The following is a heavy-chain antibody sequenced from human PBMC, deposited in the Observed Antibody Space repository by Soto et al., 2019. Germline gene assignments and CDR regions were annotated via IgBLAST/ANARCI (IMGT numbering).Heavy chain of an antibody. CDR2: ISYDGSNK. D-gene: IGHD6-19*01. CDR1: GFTFSSYA. J-gene: IGHJ4*02. V-gene: IGHV3-30-3*01. CDR3: ARDQKDSSGNWVFDY. Sequence: SLRLSCAASGFTFSSYAMHWVRQAPGKGLEWVAVISYDGSNKYYADSVKGRFTISRDNSKNTLYLQMNSLRAEDTAVYYCARDQKDSSGNWVFDYWGQGTLVTVSS.